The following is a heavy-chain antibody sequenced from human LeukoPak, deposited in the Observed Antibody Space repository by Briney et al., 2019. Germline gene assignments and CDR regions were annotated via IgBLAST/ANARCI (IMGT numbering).Heavy chain of an antibody. V-gene: IGHV3-11*05. J-gene: IGHJ6*02. CDR3: ARGPYYYDSSGYYTDYYGMDV. CDR1: GFTFSDYY. Sequence: GGSLRLSCAASGFTFSDYYMSWLRQAPGKGLEWVSYIHSNSSYTNYADSVKGRFTISRDNAKNSLYLQMNSLRAEDTAVYYCARGPYYYDSSGYYTDYYGMDVWGQGTTVTVSS. D-gene: IGHD3-22*01. CDR2: IHSNSSYT.